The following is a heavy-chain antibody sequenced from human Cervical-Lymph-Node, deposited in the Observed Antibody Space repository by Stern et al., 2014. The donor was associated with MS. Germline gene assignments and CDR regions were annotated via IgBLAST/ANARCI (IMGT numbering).Heavy chain of an antibody. CDR2: IDWDGNK. CDR3: ARTPVPPLPNWFAP. V-gene: IGHV2-70*17. J-gene: IGHJ5*02. Sequence: ESGPALVKPTQTLTLTCTFSGFSLSTSGMCVSWIRQPPGKALEWLARIDWDGNKFYSASLKTSLPISKDPSKTQVALTMTNVAPGDTATYYCARTPVPPLPNWFAPGGRGPRVTVPS. CDR1: GFSLSTSGMC.